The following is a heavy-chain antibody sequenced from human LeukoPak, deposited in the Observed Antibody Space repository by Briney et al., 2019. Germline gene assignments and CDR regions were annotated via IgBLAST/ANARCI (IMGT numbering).Heavy chain of an antibody. V-gene: IGHV4-39*01. CDR2: IYYSGST. CDR3: ARRGKVYYYGMDV. CDR1: GGSISSSSYY. J-gene: IGHJ6*02. Sequence: PSETLSLTCTVSGGSISSSSYYWGWIRQPPGKGLEWIGGIYYSGSTYYNPSLKSRVTISVDTSKNQFSLKLSSVTAADTAVYYCARRGKVYYYGMDVWGQGTTVTVSS.